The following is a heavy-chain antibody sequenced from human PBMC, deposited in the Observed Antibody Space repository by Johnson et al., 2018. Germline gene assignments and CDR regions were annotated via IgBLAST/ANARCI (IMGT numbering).Heavy chain of an antibody. J-gene: IGHJ4*02. CDR1: GFSFSDYY. V-gene: IGHV3-11*01. Sequence: QVQLVQSGGGLVKPGGSLRLSCAASGFSFSDYYMNWIRQAPGKGLEWVAYISGSGNTIYYAESVRGLFTISRDNAKNSLFLQMNSLRAEDTAIYYCARDEDVDTTIVVCDYWGQGTLVTVS. CDR2: ISGSGNTI. D-gene: IGHD5-18*01. CDR3: ARDEDVDTTIVVCDY.